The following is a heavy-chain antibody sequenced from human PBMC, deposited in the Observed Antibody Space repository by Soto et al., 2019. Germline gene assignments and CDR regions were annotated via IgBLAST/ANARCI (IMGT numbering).Heavy chain of an antibody. V-gene: IGHV5-10-1*01. CDR3: ARLVGGTVRFDS. D-gene: IGHD1-26*01. CDR1: GYNFTTYW. Sequence: PEESVKISCRGSGYNFTTYWIYWVRQLGWKGLRWMGRIDPTDSYTEYSPSFQGHVTISTDTSVSTAYLPWNTLKASDTAIYFWARLVGGTVRFDSWGQGTLVTVSS. J-gene: IGHJ5*01. CDR2: IDPTDSYT.